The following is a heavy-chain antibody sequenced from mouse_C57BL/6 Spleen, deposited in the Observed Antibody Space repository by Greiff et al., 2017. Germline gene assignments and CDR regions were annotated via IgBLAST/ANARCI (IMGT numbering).Heavy chain of an antibody. D-gene: IGHD1-1*01. CDR2: IDPSDSYT. CDR1: GYTFTSYW. V-gene: IGHV1-59*01. J-gene: IGHJ2*01. Sequence: QVQLQQPGAELVRPGTSVKLSCKASGYTFTSYWMHWVKQRPGQGLEWIGVIDPSDSYTNYNQKFKGKATLTVDTSSSTAYMQLSSLTSEDSAVYYCARWGTTGEDYWGKGTTLTVSS. CDR3: ARWGTTGEDY.